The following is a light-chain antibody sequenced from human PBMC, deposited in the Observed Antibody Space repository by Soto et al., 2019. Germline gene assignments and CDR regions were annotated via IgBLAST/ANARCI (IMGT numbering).Light chain of an antibody. CDR3: QQYHSYSGT. Sequence: DIQMTNSPSALSGSVGARFTITCRASQPIDSWLAWYQQRPGKPPNLLIYKASTLASGGPSECCGSRAWTEVTLTIISLQADDFAAYYCQQYHSYSGTFGQGTKVDIK. CDR1: QPIDSW. CDR2: KAS. J-gene: IGKJ1*01. V-gene: IGKV1-5*03.